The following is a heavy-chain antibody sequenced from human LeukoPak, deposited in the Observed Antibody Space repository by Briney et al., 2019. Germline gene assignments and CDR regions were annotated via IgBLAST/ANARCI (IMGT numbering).Heavy chain of an antibody. CDR2: IYYSGST. J-gene: IGHJ6*03. V-gene: IGHV4-59*01. Sequence: SETLSLTCTVSGGSISSYYSSWIRQPPGKGLEWIGYIYYSGSTNYNTSLKSRVTISVDTSKKQFSLKLSSVTAADTAVDYCSRVQHSYYYIDVWGKGTTVTVSS. CDR1: GGSISSYY. CDR3: SRVQHSYYYIDV.